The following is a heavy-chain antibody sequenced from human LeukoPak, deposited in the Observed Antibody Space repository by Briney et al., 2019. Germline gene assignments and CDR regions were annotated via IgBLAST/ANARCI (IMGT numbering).Heavy chain of an antibody. D-gene: IGHD5-18*01. V-gene: IGHV3-23*01. CDR1: GFTFSTYA. Sequence: GGSLRLSCAASGFTFSTYAVSWVRQAPGKGLEWVSAISGSGGSTYYADSVKGRFTISRDNSKNTVYPQMSTLRAEDTAVYYCVKEGGLRYTYGFDYWGQGTLVTVSS. CDR2: ISGSGGST. J-gene: IGHJ4*02. CDR3: VKEGGLRYTYGFDY.